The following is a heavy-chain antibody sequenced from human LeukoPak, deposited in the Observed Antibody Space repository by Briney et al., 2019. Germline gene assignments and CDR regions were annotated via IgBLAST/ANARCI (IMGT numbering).Heavy chain of an antibody. CDR3: AKDHDYYASGPI. CDR1: GFTVSTNC. D-gene: IGHD3-10*01. Sequence: GGSLRLSCAASGFTVSTNCMTWVRQAPGKGLEWVSTISGSGDSTYYADSVKGRFTISRDNSKNTLYLQMNSLRAEDTALYYCAKDHDYYASGPIWGQGTMVTVSS. CDR2: ISGSGDST. V-gene: IGHV3-23*01. J-gene: IGHJ3*02.